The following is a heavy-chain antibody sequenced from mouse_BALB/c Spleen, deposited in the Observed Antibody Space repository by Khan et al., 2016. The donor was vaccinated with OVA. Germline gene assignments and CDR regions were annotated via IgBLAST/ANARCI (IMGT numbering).Heavy chain of an antibody. V-gene: IGHV9-3-1*01. Sequence: QIQLVQSGPELKKPGETVKISCKASGYTFTNYGMNWVKQAPGKGLKWMGWINTYTGEPTYADDFKGRFAFSLETSASTAYLQINNLKNEDTATXFRARSNGNYWFTYWGQGTLVTVSA. CDR1: GYTFTNYG. CDR2: INTYTGEP. J-gene: IGHJ3*01. CDR3: ARSNGNYWFTY. D-gene: IGHD2-1*01.